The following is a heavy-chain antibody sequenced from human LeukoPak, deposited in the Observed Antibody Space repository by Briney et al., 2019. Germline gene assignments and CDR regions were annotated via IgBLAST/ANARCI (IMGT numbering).Heavy chain of an antibody. CDR1: GFTFNYYW. CDR3: ARVRKLRTREVMARLDY. CDR2: IQQDGSEK. D-gene: IGHD3-10*01. Sequence: PGGSLRLSCAASGFTFNYYWLTWVRQAPGKGLEWVANIQQDGSEKYYVDSVKGRFIISRDNAKNSLYLQMNSLRAEDTAVYYCARVRKLRTREVMARLDYWGQGTLVTVYS. J-gene: IGHJ4*02. V-gene: IGHV3-7*01.